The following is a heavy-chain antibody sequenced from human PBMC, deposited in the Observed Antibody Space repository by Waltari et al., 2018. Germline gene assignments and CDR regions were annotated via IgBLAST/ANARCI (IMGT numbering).Heavy chain of an antibody. V-gene: IGHV4-38-2*02. CDR1: GYSISSGYY. Sequence: QVQLQESGPGLVKPSETMSLTCTVSGYSISSGYYWRWIRQPPGKGLEWIGSIYHSGSTYYNPSLKSRVTISVDTSKNQFSLKLSSVTAADTAVYYCASPLHGVSLSPNAFDIWGQGTMVTVSS. CDR3: ASPLHGVSLSPNAFDI. CDR2: IYHSGST. J-gene: IGHJ3*02.